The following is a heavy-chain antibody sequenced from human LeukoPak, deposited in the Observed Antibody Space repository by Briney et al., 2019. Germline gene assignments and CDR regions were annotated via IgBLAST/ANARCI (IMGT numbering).Heavy chain of an antibody. CDR1: GFTVSSSY. D-gene: IGHD3-10*01. CDR3: AAYGSGIPYGMDV. CDR2: LYSSGNT. Sequence: GGSLRLSCAASGFTVSSSYMSWVRPAPGKGLEWVSVLYSSGNTYYADAVKGRFTISRDNSKNTLYLQMNSLRAGDTAVYYCAAYGSGIPYGMDVWGQGTTVTVSS. J-gene: IGHJ6*02. V-gene: IGHV3-53*01.